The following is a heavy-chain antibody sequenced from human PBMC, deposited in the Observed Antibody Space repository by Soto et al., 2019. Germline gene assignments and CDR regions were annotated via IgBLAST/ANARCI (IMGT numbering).Heavy chain of an antibody. CDR1: GFTFSSYA. Sequence: PGGSLRLSCAASGFTFSSYAMSWVRQAPGKGLEWVSAISGSGGSTYYADSVKGRFTISRDNSKNTLYLQMNSLRAEDTAVYYCAKARRRADITNYYYGMDVWGQGTTVTVSS. D-gene: IGHD2-2*01. CDR2: ISGSGGST. V-gene: IGHV3-23*01. J-gene: IGHJ6*02. CDR3: AKARRRADITNYYYGMDV.